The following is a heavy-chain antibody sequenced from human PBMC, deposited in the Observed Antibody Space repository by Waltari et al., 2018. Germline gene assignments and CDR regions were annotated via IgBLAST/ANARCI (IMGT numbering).Heavy chain of an antibody. V-gene: IGHV4-31*03. J-gene: IGHJ4*02. CDR2: IYYSGST. Sequence: QVQLQESGPGLVKPSQTLSLTCTVSGGSISSGGYYWSWIRQHPGKGLEWIGYIYYSGSTYYNPSLKSRVTISVDTSKNQFSLKLSSVTAADTAVYYCARGKWSVAGKYYFDYWGQGTLVTVSS. CDR1: GGSISSGGYY. CDR3: ARGKWSVAGKYYFDY. D-gene: IGHD6-19*01.